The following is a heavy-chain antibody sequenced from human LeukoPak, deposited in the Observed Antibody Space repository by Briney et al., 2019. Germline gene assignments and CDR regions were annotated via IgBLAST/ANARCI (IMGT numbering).Heavy chain of an antibody. CDR1: GGSFSGYY. Sequence: SETLSLTCTVYGGSFSGYYWSWIRQPPGKGLEWIGEINHSGSTNYNPSLKSRVTISVDTSKNQFSLKLSSVTAADTAVYYCARARVVHSSSWEEFDPWGQGTLVTVSS. CDR3: ARARVVHSSSWEEFDP. V-gene: IGHV4-34*01. J-gene: IGHJ5*02. CDR2: INHSGST. D-gene: IGHD6-13*01.